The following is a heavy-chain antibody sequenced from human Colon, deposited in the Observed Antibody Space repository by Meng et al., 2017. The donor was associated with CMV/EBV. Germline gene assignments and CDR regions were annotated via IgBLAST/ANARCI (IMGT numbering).Heavy chain of an antibody. V-gene: IGHV1-2*02. CDR1: GYVFSDFY. Sequence: ASVKVSCKASGYVFSDFYINWVRQAPGQGLEWVGWINPDSGATYYTQRFQGRVTMTRDTSGRTAYMELSSLRSDDTAIYYCARNSDYYDSAGYYYVRAFDLWGPGTMVTVSS. D-gene: IGHD3-22*01. CDR2: INPDSGAT. J-gene: IGHJ3*01. CDR3: ARNSDYYDSAGYYYVRAFDL.